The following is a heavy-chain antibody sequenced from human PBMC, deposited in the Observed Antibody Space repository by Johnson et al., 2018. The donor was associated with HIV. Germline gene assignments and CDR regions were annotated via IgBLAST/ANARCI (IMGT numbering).Heavy chain of an antibody. J-gene: IGHJ3*02. V-gene: IGHV3-66*02. D-gene: IGHD4-17*01. CDR1: GFTVSSYY. Sequence: VQLVESGGGLVQPGGSLRLSCAASGFTVSSYYMSWVCQAPGNGLEWVSVLFSGGSTYYADSVKGRFTISRDNSKNTLYLQMNSLRAEDTAVYYCARGIRFVEAGRENDGFDIWGQGTMVTVSS. CDR3: ARGIRFVEAGRENDGFDI. CDR2: LFSGGST.